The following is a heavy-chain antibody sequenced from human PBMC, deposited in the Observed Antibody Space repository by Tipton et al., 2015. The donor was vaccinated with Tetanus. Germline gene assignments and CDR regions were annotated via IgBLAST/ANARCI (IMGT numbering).Heavy chain of an antibody. V-gene: IGHV3-21*01. D-gene: IGHD6-6*01. Sequence: GSLRLSCSVSGFLFSSYTMNWVRQAPGRGLEWVSSISSTTSYIYYSDSVKGRFTISRGNAKNSLYLQMNSLTADDTAVYFCASGSSLDYWGQGTLVTVSS. CDR2: ISSTTSYI. CDR3: ASGSSLDY. J-gene: IGHJ4*02. CDR1: GFLFSSYT.